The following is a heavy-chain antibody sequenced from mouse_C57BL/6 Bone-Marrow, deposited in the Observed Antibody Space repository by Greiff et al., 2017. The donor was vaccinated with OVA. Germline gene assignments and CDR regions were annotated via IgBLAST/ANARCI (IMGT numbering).Heavy chain of an antibody. CDR1: GYTFTSYG. CDR3: ARGRGNYWYFDV. J-gene: IGHJ1*03. CDR2: IYPRSGNT. D-gene: IGHD2-1*01. V-gene: IGHV1-81*01. Sequence: QVQLKQSGAELARPGASVKLSCKASGYTFTSYGISWVKQRTGQGLEWIGEIYPRSGNTYYNEKFKGKATLTADKSSSTAYMELRSLTSEDSAVYFCARGRGNYWYFDVWGTGTTVTVSS.